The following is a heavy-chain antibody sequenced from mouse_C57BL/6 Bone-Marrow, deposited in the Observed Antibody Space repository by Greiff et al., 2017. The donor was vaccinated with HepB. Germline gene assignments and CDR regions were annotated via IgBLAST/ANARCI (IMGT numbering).Heavy chain of an antibody. CDR2: IWTGGGT. J-gene: IGHJ4*01. CDR1: GFSLTSYA. Sequence: VQLVESGPGLVAPSQSLSITCTVSGFSLTSYAISWVRQPPGKGLEWLGVIWTGGGTNYNSALKSRLSISKDNSKSQVFLKMNSLQTDDTARYYCARLIVVATYYYAMDYWGQGTSVTVSS. D-gene: IGHD1-1*01. CDR3: ARLIVVATYYYAMDY. V-gene: IGHV2-9-1*01.